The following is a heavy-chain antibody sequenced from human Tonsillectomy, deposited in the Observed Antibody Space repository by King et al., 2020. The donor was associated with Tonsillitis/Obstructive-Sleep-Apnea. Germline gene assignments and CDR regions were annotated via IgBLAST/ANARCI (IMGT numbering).Heavy chain of an antibody. CDR2: ISYDGSNK. CDR3: AREVTTVTTLYAFDI. CDR1: GFTFSSYA. J-gene: IGHJ3*02. V-gene: IGHV3-30*04. Sequence: QLVQSGGGVVQPGRSLRLSCAASGFTFSSYAMHWVRQAPGKGLEWVAVISYDGSNKYYADSVKGRFTISRDNSKNTLYLQMNSLRAEDTAVYYCAREVTTVTTLYAFDIWGQGTMVTVSS. D-gene: IGHD4-17*01.